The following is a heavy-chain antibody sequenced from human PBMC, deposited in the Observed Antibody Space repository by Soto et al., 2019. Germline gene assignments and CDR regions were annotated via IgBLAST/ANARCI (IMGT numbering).Heavy chain of an antibody. Sequence: QVQLQQSGPGLVKPSQTLLLTCDISGDSVSSNTAGWNWVRQSPSRGLEWLGRTYYMSKWYYDYALSVRSRITINPDTSKNQYSLQLNAVTPEDKAVYYCARGEQYSGRIFDYWGQGTLVTVSS. CDR2: TYYMSKWYY. D-gene: IGHD1-26*01. V-gene: IGHV6-1*01. CDR1: GDSVSSNTAG. CDR3: ARGEQYSGRIFDY. J-gene: IGHJ4*01.